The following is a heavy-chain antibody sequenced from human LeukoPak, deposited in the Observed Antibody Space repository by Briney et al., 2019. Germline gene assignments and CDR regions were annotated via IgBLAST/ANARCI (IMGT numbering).Heavy chain of an antibody. CDR3: AKDLGYCSSTTCYFDY. Sequence: GGSLRLSCAASGFTFSNYAMSWVSQAPGKGLEWVSAISGSGGNTYYADSVKGRFTISRDNSKNTLYLQMNSLRAEDTAVYNCAKDLGYCSSTTCYFDYWGQGTLVTVSS. V-gene: IGHV3-23*01. CDR1: GFTFSNYA. D-gene: IGHD2-2*01. J-gene: IGHJ4*02. CDR2: ISGSGGNT.